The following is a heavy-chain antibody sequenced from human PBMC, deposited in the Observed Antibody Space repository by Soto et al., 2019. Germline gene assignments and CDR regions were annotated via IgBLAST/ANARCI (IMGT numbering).Heavy chain of an antibody. CDR1: GFTFDSYA. CDR2: ISGSGYAT. D-gene: IGHD2-15*01. J-gene: IGHJ4*02. Sequence: EVKLKESGGGLFQPGGSARLSCVASGFTFDSYAMSWVRQTPGRGLEWAAAISGSGYATYYTQSVQGRFTISRDKSKNTVFLQMNSLRAEDTAVYFCAKGRYFDASGGCANYWGQGTEVTVSS. CDR3: AKGRYFDASGGCANY. V-gene: IGHV3-23*01.